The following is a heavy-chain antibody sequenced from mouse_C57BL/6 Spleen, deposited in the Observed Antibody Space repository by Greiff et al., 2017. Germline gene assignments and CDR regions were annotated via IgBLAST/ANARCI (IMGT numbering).Heavy chain of an antibody. V-gene: IGHV1-82*01. D-gene: IGHD2-5*01. J-gene: IGHJ2*01. Sequence: QVQLQQSGPELVKPGASVKISCKASGYAFSSSWMNWVKQRPGKGLEWIGRIYPGDGDTNYNGKFKGKATLTADKSSSTAYMQLSSLTSEDSAVYFCARYYSNYAYYFDYWGQGTTLTVSS. CDR3: ARYYSNYAYYFDY. CDR1: GYAFSSSW. CDR2: IYPGDGDT.